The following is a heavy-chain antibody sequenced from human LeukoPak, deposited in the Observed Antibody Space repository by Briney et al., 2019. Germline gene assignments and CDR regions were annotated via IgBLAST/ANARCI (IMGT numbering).Heavy chain of an antibody. Sequence: GGSPRLSCAASGFTFSSYAMSWVRQAPGKGLEWVSAISGSGGSTYYADSVKGRFTISRDNSKNTLYLQMNSLRAEDTAVYYCAKAIQTPWIEYYYDSSGYARYWGQGTLVTVSS. CDR3: AKAIQTPWIEYYYDSSGYARY. CDR1: GFTFSSYA. J-gene: IGHJ4*02. V-gene: IGHV3-23*01. D-gene: IGHD3-22*01. CDR2: ISGSGGST.